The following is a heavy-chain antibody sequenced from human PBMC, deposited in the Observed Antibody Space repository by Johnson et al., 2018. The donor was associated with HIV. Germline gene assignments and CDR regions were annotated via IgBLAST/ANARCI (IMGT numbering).Heavy chain of an antibody. J-gene: IGHJ3*02. V-gene: IGHV3-NL1*01. CDR3: AKDFVAFWGRPADAFDI. CDR1: GFNFSDYG. CDR2: ISWDGGST. D-gene: IGHD3-16*01. Sequence: QVQLVESGGGVVQPGRSLRLSCAASGFNFSDYGMQWVRQAPGKGLEWVSLISWDGGSTYYADSVKGRFTISRDNSKNTLYLQMNSLRVEDTAVYYCAKDFVAFWGRPADAFDIWGQGTMVTVSS.